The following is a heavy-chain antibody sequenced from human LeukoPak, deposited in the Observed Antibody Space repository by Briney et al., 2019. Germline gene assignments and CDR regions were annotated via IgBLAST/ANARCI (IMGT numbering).Heavy chain of an antibody. D-gene: IGHD3-10*01. J-gene: IGHJ3*02. CDR1: GYAFTSYA. CDR2: INTNTGNP. Sequence: ASVKVSCKASGYAFTSYAMNWVRQAPGQGLEWMGWINTNTGNPTYAQGFTGRFVFSLDTSVSTAYLQISSLKAEDTAVYYCARVKFGKLWFGESIWGQGTMVTVSS. V-gene: IGHV7-4-1*02. CDR3: ARVKFGKLWFGESI.